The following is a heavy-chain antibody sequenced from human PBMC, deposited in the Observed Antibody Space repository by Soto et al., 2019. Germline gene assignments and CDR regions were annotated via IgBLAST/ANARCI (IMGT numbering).Heavy chain of an antibody. J-gene: IGHJ4*02. D-gene: IGHD6-13*01. CDR2: IWYDGSNK. Sequence: ESGGGVVQPGRSLRLSCAASGFTFSSYAMHWVRQAPGKGLEWVAVIWYDGSNKYYADSVKGRFTISRDNSKNTLYLQMNSLRAEDTAVYYCATDGGLGSSSWNALLSFDYWGQGTLVTVSS. CDR1: GFTFSSYA. CDR3: ATDGGLGSSSWNALLSFDY. V-gene: IGHV3-33*01.